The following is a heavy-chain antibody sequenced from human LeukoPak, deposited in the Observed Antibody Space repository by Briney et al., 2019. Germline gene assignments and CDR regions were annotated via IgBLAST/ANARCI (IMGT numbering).Heavy chain of an antibody. D-gene: IGHD2-2*01. J-gene: IGHJ4*02. CDR2: IYYSGST. V-gene: IGHV4-59*08. CDR3: ARHCSSTSCWRDY. Sequence: PSETLSLTCTVSGGSISSYYWSWIRQPPGKGLEWIGYIYYSGSTNYNPSLKSRVTISVDTSKNQFSLKLSSVTAADTAVYYCARHCSSTSCWRDYWGQGTLVTVSS. CDR1: GGSISSYY.